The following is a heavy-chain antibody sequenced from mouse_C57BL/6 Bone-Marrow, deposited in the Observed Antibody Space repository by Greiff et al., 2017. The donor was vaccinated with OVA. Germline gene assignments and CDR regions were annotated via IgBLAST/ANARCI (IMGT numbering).Heavy chain of an antibody. CDR3: TKRVITTVVATDY. J-gene: IGHJ2*01. D-gene: IGHD1-1*01. Sequence: VQLKQSGAELVRPGASVKLSCTASGFNIKDYYMHWVKQRPEQGLEWIGRIDPEDGDTEYAPKFQGKATMTADTSSNTAYLQLSSLTSEDTAVFYCTKRVITTVVATDYWGQGTTLTVSS. CDR2: IDPEDGDT. CDR1: GFNIKDYY. V-gene: IGHV14-1*01.